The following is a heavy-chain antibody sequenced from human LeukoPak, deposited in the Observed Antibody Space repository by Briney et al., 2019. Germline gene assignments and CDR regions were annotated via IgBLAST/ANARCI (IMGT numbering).Heavy chain of an antibody. D-gene: IGHD5-18*01. J-gene: IGHJ4*02. CDR1: GFTFSSYA. Sequence: PGGSLRLSCAASGFTFSSYAMDWVRQAPGKGLEWVSYISGSGGSTYYADSVKGRYTISRDNSKNTLYLQMNSLRAEDTAVYYCAKENEGDSYGYAVDYWGQGTLVTVSS. CDR3: AKENEGDSYGYAVDY. V-gene: IGHV3-23*01. CDR2: ISGSGGST.